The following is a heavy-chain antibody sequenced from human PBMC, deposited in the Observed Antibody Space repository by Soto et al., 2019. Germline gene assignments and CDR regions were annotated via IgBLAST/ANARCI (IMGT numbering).Heavy chain of an antibody. V-gene: IGHV3-53*04. CDR2: IYSGGST. CDR1: GFTVSSNY. Sequence: EVQLVESGGGLVQPGGSLRLSCAASGFTVSSNYMSWVRQAPGKGLEWVSVIYSGGSTYYADSVKGRFTISRHNSKNTLYLQMNSLGAEGTAVYYCARMGNIAVAGDFDYWGQGTLVTVSS. J-gene: IGHJ4*02. D-gene: IGHD6-19*01. CDR3: ARMGNIAVAGDFDY.